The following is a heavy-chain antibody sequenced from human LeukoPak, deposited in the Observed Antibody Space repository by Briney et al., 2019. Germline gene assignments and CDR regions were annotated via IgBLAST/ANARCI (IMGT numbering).Heavy chain of an antibody. J-gene: IGHJ4*02. Sequence: GESLKISCKGSEYSFTSYWIGWVRQMPGKGLEWMGIIYPGDSDIRYGPSFQGQVTISADKSITTVYLQWSSLKASDTAMYYCARQYGSGSLDYWGQGTLVTVSS. CDR3: ARQYGSGSLDY. CDR2: IYPGDSDI. V-gene: IGHV5-51*01. CDR1: EYSFTSYW. D-gene: IGHD3-10*01.